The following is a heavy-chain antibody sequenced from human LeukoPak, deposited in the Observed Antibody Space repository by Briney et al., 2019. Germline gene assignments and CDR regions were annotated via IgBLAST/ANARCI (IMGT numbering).Heavy chain of an antibody. CDR2: IKQDGSEK. D-gene: IGHD3-3*01. CDR3: ARDFRFLEDY. V-gene: IGHV3-7*01. Sequence: PGGSLSLSCAASGFTFSTYWMTWVPQAPGEGLEWVANIKQDGSEKYFRDCVRGRFTIPRDNANNSVYLQMNSLSAEDLTVYYCARDFRFLEDYWGQGTLVTVSS. J-gene: IGHJ4*02. CDR1: GFTFSTYW.